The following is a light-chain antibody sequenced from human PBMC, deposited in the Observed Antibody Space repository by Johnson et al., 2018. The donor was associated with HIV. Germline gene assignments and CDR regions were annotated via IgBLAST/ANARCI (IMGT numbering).Light chain of an antibody. J-gene: IGLJ1*01. Sequence: SVLTQPPSVSAAPGQKVTISCSGSSSNIGNNYVSWYQQLPGTAPKFLIYDNNKRPSGSPDRFSGSKSGTSATLDITGLQTWDEADYYCGTWDSSLSVSYVFGTGTKVTVL. CDR2: DNN. CDR3: GTWDSSLSVSYV. V-gene: IGLV1-51*01. CDR1: SSNIGNNY.